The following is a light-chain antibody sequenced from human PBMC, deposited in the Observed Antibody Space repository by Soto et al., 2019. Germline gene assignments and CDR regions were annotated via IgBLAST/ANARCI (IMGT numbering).Light chain of an antibody. CDR3: QQYNNWPVT. Sequence: EIVMTQSPDTLSVSPGERANLSCRASQNVNSNLAWYQQKPGQAPNLLIYGASTRATGFPARFSGSGSGTEFTLTISSLQSEDFAVYYCQQYNNWPVTFGGGTKVEIK. J-gene: IGKJ4*01. V-gene: IGKV3-15*01. CDR2: GAS. CDR1: QNVNSN.